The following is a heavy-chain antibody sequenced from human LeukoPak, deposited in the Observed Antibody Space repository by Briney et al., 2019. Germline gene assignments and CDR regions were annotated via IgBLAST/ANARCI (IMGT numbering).Heavy chain of an antibody. D-gene: IGHD2-21*02. Sequence: GGTPRLSCAASGFFFSTHGMNWVRQAPGKGLEWVSGISPRGDIKYYADSVKGRFTISRDNSKNTVYLQMDSLRFEDAAIYYCAAQPVTAEYYFDYWGQGTLVTVSS. J-gene: IGHJ4*02. V-gene: IGHV3-23*01. CDR1: GFFFSTHG. CDR3: AAQPVTAEYYFDY. CDR2: ISPRGDIK.